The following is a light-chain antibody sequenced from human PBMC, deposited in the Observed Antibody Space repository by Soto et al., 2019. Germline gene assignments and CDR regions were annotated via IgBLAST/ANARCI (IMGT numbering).Light chain of an antibody. J-gene: IGLJ2*01. CDR2: EGS. V-gene: IGLV2-23*01. CDR1: SSDVGSYNL. CDR3: CSYAGSSTGV. Sequence: QSVLTQPASVSGSPGQSITISCTGTSSDVGSYNLVSWYQQHPGKAPKLMIYEGSKRPSGVSNRFSGSKSGNTASLTISGLQAEDEADYYRCSYAGSSTGVFGGGTKLTVL.